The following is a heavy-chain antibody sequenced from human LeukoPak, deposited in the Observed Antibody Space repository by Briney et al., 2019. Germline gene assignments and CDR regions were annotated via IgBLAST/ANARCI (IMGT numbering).Heavy chain of an antibody. CDR1: GFTFSSYW. CDR2: IKQDGSEK. Sequence: GGSLRLSCAASGFTFSSYWMSWVRQAPGKGLEWVANIKQDGSEKYYVDSVKGRFTISRDNAKNSLYLQMSSLRAEDTAVYYCARATYYSDSSGYYDLTYYFDYWGQGTLVTVSS. J-gene: IGHJ4*02. CDR3: ARATYYSDSSGYYDLTYYFDY. D-gene: IGHD3-22*01. V-gene: IGHV3-7*04.